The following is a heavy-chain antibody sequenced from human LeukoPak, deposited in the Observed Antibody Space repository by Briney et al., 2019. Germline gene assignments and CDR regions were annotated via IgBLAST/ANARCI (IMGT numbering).Heavy chain of an antibody. J-gene: IGHJ4*02. CDR1: GGSISSGGYY. CDR2: IYYSGST. V-gene: IGHV4-31*03. CDR3: ATNSGYSSSWYYFDY. Sequence: SETLSLTCTVSGGSISSGGYYWSWIRQHPGKGLEWIGYIYYSGSTYYNPSLKSRVTISVDTSKNQFSLKLSSVTAADTAVYYCATNSGYSSSWYYFDYRGQGTLVTVSS. D-gene: IGHD6-13*01.